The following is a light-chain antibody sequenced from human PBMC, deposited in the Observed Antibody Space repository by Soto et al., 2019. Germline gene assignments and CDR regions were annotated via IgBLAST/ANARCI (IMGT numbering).Light chain of an antibody. Sequence: QSALTQPPSASGSPGQSVTISCTGTSSDIGDYDYVSWYQHHPGKAPKLMIFEVGMRPSGVPDRFSGSKSGNTASLTVSGLQAEDEADYYCSSYAGSSTHVFGTGTKLTVL. CDR2: EVG. CDR3: SSYAGSSTHV. V-gene: IGLV2-8*01. CDR1: SSDIGDYDY. J-gene: IGLJ1*01.